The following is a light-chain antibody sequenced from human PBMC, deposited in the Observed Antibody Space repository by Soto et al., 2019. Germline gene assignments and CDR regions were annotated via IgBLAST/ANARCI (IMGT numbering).Light chain of an antibody. CDR2: AAS. Sequence: DIQMTQSPSSLSASVGDRVSITCRASQSISTHLSWYQQKPGKAPKLLIDAASSLQSWVPSRFTGSGSGTDFTITISSLQPEDFATYYGQQSYTSWWTCGQGTKVEIK. J-gene: IGKJ1*01. V-gene: IGKV1-39*01. CDR1: QSISTH. CDR3: QQSYTSWWT.